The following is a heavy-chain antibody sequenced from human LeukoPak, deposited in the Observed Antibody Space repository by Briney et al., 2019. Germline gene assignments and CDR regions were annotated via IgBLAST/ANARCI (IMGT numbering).Heavy chain of an antibody. Sequence: GGSLRLSCAASGFTFSSYSMNWVRQAPGKGLEWVSYISSSSGTIYYADSVKGRFTISRDNAKNSLYLQMNSLRAEDTAVYYCARVRRDAFDIWGQGTMVTVSS. V-gene: IGHV3-48*01. CDR2: ISSSSGTI. CDR3: ARVRRDAFDI. CDR1: GFTFSSYS. J-gene: IGHJ3*02.